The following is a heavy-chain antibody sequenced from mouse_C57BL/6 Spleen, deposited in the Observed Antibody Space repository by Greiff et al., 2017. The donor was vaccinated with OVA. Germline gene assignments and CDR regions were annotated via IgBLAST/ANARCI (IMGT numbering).Heavy chain of an antibody. CDR1: GYSFTDYN. D-gene: IGHD2-4*01. CDR2: INPNYGTT. J-gene: IGHJ3*01. CDR3: ARPLCYEFAD. Sequence: VQLPQSGPELVKPGASVKISCKASGYSFTDYNMNWVKQSNGKSLEWIGVINPNYGTTSYNQKFKGKATLTVDQSSSTAYMQLNSLTSAASAAEYCARPLCYEFADWGQGTLGTVSA. V-gene: IGHV1-39*01.